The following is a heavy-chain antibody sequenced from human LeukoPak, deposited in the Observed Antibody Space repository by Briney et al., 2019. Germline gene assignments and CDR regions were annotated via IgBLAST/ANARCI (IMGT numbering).Heavy chain of an antibody. Sequence: SETLSLTCTVSGGSISSGSYYWSWIRQPAGKGLEWIGRIYTSGSTYYNPSLKSRVTISVDTSKNQFSLKLSSVTAADTAVYYCARLPQLWFGELSYFDYWGQGTLVTVSS. CDR1: GGSISSGSYY. CDR2: IYTSGST. V-gene: IGHV4-61*02. J-gene: IGHJ4*02. CDR3: ARLPQLWFGELSYFDY. D-gene: IGHD3-10*01.